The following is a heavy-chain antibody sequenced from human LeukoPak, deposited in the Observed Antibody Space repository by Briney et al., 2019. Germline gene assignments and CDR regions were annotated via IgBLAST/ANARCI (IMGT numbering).Heavy chain of an antibody. CDR2: IWYDGSNK. J-gene: IGHJ4*02. CDR1: GFTFSSYG. V-gene: IGHV3-30*02. CDR3: AKDLGYGDYIDY. Sequence: PGGSLRLSCAASGFTFSSYGMHWVRQAPGKGLEWVAVIWYDGSNKYYADSVKGRFTISRDNSKNTLYLQMNSLRAEDTAVYYCAKDLGYGDYIDYWGQGTLVTVSS. D-gene: IGHD4-17*01.